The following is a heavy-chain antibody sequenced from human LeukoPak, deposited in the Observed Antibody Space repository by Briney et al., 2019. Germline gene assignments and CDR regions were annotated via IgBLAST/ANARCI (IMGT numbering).Heavy chain of an antibody. CDR2: IDWNGGRT. CDR1: GFTFGDYG. CDR3: ATGLSGLSDTFDI. Sequence: PGGSLRLSCAASGFTFGDYGMTWVRQAPGKGPEWVSGIDWNGGRTGYADSVKGRFTISRDNAKNSLYLQMNSLRAEDTALYYCATGLSGLSDTFDIWGQGTVVSVSS. V-gene: IGHV3-20*04. J-gene: IGHJ3*02. D-gene: IGHD3-3*01.